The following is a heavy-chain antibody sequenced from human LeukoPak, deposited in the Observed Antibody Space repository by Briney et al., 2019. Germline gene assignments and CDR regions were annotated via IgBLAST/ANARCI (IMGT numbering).Heavy chain of an antibody. V-gene: IGHV4-39*01. CDR2: IYYSGST. D-gene: IGHD2-8*01. Sequence: PSETLSLTCTVSGGSISSSSYYWGWIRQPPGKGLEWIGSIYYSGSTYYNPSLKSRVTISVDTSRNQFSLKLSSVTAADTAVYHCATLPSSNGLASDYWGQGTLVTVSS. CDR1: GGSISSSSYY. CDR3: ATLPSSNGLASDY. J-gene: IGHJ4*02.